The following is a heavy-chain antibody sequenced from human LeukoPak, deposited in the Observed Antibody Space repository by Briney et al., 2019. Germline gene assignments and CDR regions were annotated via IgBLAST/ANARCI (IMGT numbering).Heavy chain of an antibody. D-gene: IGHD2-21*02. Sequence: ASVKVSCKASGYTFTSYDINWVRQATGQGLEWMGWMNPNSGNTGYAQKFQGRVTMTRNTSISTAYMEPSSLRSEDAAVYYCARDRDCGGDCYSTLFDYWGQGTLVTVSS. CDR3: ARDRDCGGDCYSTLFDY. CDR1: GYTFTSYD. J-gene: IGHJ4*02. CDR2: MNPNSGNT. V-gene: IGHV1-8*01.